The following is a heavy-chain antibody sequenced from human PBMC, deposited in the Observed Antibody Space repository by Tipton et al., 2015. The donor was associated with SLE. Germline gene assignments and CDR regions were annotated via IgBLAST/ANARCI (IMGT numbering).Heavy chain of an antibody. CDR2: ISAHNGDT. Sequence: QLVQSGAELTKPGDSVRVSCKASGYPYNGYGISWLRQAPGHGLERMAWISAHNGDTNSAQKFQDRVTVTMDTSTDTAYMDMRRLASDDTAVYYCARDGGDNRLTHAFDVWGQGTMVIVSS. D-gene: IGHD1-14*01. J-gene: IGHJ3*01. V-gene: IGHV1-18*01. CDR1: GYPYNGYG. CDR3: ARDGGDNRLTHAFDV.